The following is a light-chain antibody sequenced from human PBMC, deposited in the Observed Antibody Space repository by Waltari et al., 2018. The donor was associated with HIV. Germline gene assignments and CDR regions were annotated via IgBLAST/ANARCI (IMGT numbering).Light chain of an antibody. CDR2: GTS. V-gene: IGKV3-20*01. Sequence: EIVLTQSPGTLSLSPGARATLSCRASQSVGTNFFAWHQHRPGQAPRLLLYGTSTRATGVPDRFSGGGSGTVFTLTISRLEPEDFAVYYCHQYGVSPQTFGQGTKVEIK. CDR3: HQYGVSPQT. J-gene: IGKJ1*01. CDR1: QSVGTNF.